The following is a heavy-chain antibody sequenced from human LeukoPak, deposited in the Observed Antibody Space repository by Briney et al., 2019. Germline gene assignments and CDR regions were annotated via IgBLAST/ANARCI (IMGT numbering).Heavy chain of an antibody. CDR1: GFTFRSYS. CDR2: MSISSSYI. Sequence: PGGSLRLSCAPCGFTFRSYSMNWLRQAPGKELEWVASMSISSSYIDYADSVKGRFTISRDNAKNPLYLQMNSLRAEDTAVYYCATPPRGILTGYYDYWGQGTLVSVSS. CDR3: ATPPRGILTGYYDY. V-gene: IGHV3-21*01. J-gene: IGHJ4*02. D-gene: IGHD3-9*01.